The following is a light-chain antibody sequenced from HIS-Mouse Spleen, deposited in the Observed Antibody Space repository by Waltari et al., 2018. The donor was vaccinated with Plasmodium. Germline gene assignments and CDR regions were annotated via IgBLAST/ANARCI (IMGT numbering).Light chain of an antibody. CDR2: QDS. CDR1: KLGDKY. CDR3: QAWDSSTVV. J-gene: IGLJ2*01. V-gene: IGLV3-1*01. Sequence: SYELTQPPSVSVSPGQTDSITCSGAKLGDKYACWYQQQPGQSPVLVIYQDSKRHSGIPERFSGSNSGNTATLTISGTQAMDEADYYCQAWDSSTVVFGGGTKLTVL.